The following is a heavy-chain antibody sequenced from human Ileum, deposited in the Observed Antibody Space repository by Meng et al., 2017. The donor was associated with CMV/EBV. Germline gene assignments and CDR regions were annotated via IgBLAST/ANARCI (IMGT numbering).Heavy chain of an antibody. CDR2: INAGGST. Sequence: QGHLPESGQGLVKPSETLSLPCAVSGGSISPYYWTWVRQPAGKGLEWIGRINAGGSTNDNPSLKSRVTMSVDTSKNQFSLKVTSVTAADTAVYYCAREENTVNQFEYWGQGTLVTVSS. CDR1: GGSISPYY. J-gene: IGHJ4*02. D-gene: IGHD4-17*01. V-gene: IGHV4-4*07. CDR3: AREENTVNQFEY.